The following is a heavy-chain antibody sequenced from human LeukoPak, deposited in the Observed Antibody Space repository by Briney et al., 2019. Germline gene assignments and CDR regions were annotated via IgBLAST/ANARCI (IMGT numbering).Heavy chain of an antibody. CDR2: INTNTGNP. CDR3: ARGFVVVPAAMGY. Sequence: ASVKVSCKASGGTFSSYAISWVRQAPGQGLEWMGWINTNTGNPTYAQGFTGRFVFSLDTSVSTAYLQISSLKAEDTAVYYCARGFVVVPAAMGYWGQGTLVTVSS. D-gene: IGHD2-2*01. V-gene: IGHV7-4-1*02. CDR1: GGTFSSYA. J-gene: IGHJ4*02.